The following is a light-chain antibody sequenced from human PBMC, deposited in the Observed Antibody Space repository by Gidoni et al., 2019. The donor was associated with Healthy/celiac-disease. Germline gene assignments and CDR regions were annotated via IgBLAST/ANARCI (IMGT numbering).Light chain of an antibody. Sequence: DIQMTQSPSTLSASVGDRVTITCRASQSISSWLAWYQQKPGKAPKLLIYDASSLESGVPSRFNGSGSGTEFTLTISSLQPDDFATYYCQQYNSYGLTFXGXTKVEIK. CDR3: QQYNSYGLT. CDR1: QSISSW. J-gene: IGKJ4*01. CDR2: DAS. V-gene: IGKV1-5*01.